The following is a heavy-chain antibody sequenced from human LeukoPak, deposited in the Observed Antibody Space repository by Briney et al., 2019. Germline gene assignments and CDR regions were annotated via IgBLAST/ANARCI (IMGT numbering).Heavy chain of an antibody. CDR1: GFTFSSYS. Sequence: GGSLRLSCAASGFTFSSYSMNWVRQAPGKGLEWVSCISSSSSYIYYADSVKGRFTISRDNAKNSLYLQMNSLRAEDTAVYYCARDLFSSSSDGEYYFDYWGQGTLVTVSS. D-gene: IGHD6-6*01. CDR3: ARDLFSSSSDGEYYFDY. CDR2: ISSSSSYI. V-gene: IGHV3-21*01. J-gene: IGHJ4*02.